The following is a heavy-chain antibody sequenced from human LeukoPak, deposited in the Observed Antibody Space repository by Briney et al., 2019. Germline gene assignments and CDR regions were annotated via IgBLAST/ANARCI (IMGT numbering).Heavy chain of an antibody. CDR2: ISKSGDET. Sequence: GGSLRLSCVPSGITFSNSALNWVRQAPGKGLEWVSTISKSGDETYYADSVKGLFTISRDNYKNILYLQMKGLRAEDTAIYHCVKSAGKDGYRDVFDIWGQGTVVTVSS. CDR3: VKSAGKDGYRDVFDI. J-gene: IGHJ3*02. D-gene: IGHD5-24*01. CDR1: GITFSNSA. V-gene: IGHV3-23*01.